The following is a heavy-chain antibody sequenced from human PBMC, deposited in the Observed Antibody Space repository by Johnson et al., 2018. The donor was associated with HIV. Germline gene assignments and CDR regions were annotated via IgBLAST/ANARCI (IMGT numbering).Heavy chain of an antibody. CDR3: ARSCSAGSCYSVQAFDI. Sequence: EQLVESGGGLVQPGGSLRLSCAASGFTFSSYDMHWVRQATGKGLEWVSAIGTVGDTYYVGSVKGRFTISRDNAKNSLYLQVNSLRAGDTAVDYCARSCSAGSCYSVQAFDIWGQGTMVTVSS. J-gene: IGHJ3*02. CDR2: IGTVGDT. V-gene: IGHV3-13*01. CDR1: GFTFSSYD. D-gene: IGHD2-15*01.